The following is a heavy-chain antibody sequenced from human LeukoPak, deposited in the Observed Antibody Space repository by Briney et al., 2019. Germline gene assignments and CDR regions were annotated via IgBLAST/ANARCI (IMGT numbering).Heavy chain of an antibody. D-gene: IGHD6-13*01. CDR3: ASLSYSSSWDDY. J-gene: IGHJ4*02. Sequence: GGSLRLSCAASGFTFSSYSMNWVRQAPGKGLEWVSSISSSSSYIYYADSVKGRFTISRDNAKNSLYLQMNSLRAEGTAVYYCASLSYSSSWDDYWGQGTLVTVSS. V-gene: IGHV3-21*01. CDR2: ISSSSSYI. CDR1: GFTFSSYS.